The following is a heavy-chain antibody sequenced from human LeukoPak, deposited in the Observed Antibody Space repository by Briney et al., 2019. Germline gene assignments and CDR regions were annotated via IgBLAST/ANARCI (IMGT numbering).Heavy chain of an antibody. D-gene: IGHD4-17*01. CDR3: ARGPTVTTDY. CDR1: GASFNNYS. CDR2: MYYSGST. J-gene: IGHJ4*02. V-gene: IGHV4-59*01. Sequence: SETLSLTCTVSGASFNNYSCHWIRQPPGKGLEWIGYMYYSGSTDYNPSLKSRVTMSLDTSKNQFSLNLSSVTAADTAVYYCARGPTVTTDYWGQGILVTASS.